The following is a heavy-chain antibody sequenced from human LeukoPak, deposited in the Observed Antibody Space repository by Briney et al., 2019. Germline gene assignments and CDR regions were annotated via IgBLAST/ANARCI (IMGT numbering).Heavy chain of an antibody. Sequence: PGGSLRLSCAASGFTFASYAMSWVRQAPGKGLEWVSAISDSGGATYYADSVKGRFTISRDNSKNTLYLRMNSLRAEDTAVYYCASTGDDYWGQGTLVAVSS. J-gene: IGHJ4*02. CDR2: ISDSGGAT. D-gene: IGHD7-27*01. CDR1: GFTFASYA. V-gene: IGHV3-23*01. CDR3: ASTGDDY.